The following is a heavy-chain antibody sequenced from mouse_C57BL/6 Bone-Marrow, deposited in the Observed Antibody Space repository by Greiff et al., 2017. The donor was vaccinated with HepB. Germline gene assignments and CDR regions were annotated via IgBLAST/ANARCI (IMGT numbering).Heavy chain of an antibody. CDR1: GYSFTGYY. D-gene: IGHD4-1*01. J-gene: IGHJ2*01. V-gene: IGHV1-42*01. CDR3: ARLLGRGGYFDY. CDR2: INPSTGGT. Sequence: VQLKESGAELVRPGTSVKISCKASGYSFTGYYMNWVKQSPEKSLEWIGEINPSTGGTTYNQKFKAKATLTVDKSSSTAYMQLKSLTSEDSAVYYCARLLGRGGYFDYWGQGTTLTVSS.